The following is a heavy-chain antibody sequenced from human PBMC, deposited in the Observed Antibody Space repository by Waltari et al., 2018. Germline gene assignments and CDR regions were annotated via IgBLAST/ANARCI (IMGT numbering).Heavy chain of an antibody. V-gene: IGHV3-21*01. CDR2: ISSSSSYR. D-gene: IGHD6-6*01. CDR1: GFTFSSYS. CDR3: ARGVYSSSDWYFDL. Sequence: EVQLVESGGGLVKPGGSLRLSCAASGFTFSSYSMNWVRQAPGKGLDWVSSISSSSSYRYYADSVKGRFTISRDNAKNSLYLQMNSLRAEDTAVYYCARGVYSSSDWYFDLWGRGTLVTVSS. J-gene: IGHJ2*01.